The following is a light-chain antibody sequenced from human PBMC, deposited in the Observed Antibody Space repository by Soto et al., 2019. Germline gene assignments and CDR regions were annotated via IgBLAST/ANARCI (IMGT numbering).Light chain of an antibody. CDR2: SNA. Sequence: QSVLTQPPSVSEAPGQRVTISCTGTSSDIGAGYDVHWYQQLPGAAPKLLIYSNAIRPSGVPDRFSASKSGTSASLAITGLRAEDEADYYCQSYESSLTNYVFGTGTKVTVL. CDR1: SSDIGAGYD. V-gene: IGLV1-40*01. J-gene: IGLJ1*01. CDR3: QSYESSLTNYV.